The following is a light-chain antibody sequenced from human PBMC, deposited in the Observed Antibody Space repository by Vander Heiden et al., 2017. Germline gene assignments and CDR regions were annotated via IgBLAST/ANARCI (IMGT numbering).Light chain of an antibody. V-gene: IGKV2-28*01. CDR2: LGS. CDR3: MQTLQTPWT. Sequence: DILMTQSPLSLPVTPGEPASISCRSSQSLLHGNGYNYLHWYLQKPGQSPQLLIYLGSLRTSGVPDRCSGSGSGTDFTLKISRVEAEDVGVYYCMQTLQTPWTFGQGTKVEIK. CDR1: QSLLHGNGYNY. J-gene: IGKJ1*01.